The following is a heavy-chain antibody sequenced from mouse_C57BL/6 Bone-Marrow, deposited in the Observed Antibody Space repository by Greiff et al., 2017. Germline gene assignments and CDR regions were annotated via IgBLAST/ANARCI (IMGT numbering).Heavy chain of an antibody. CDR2: FDPSDSYT. Sequence: QVQLQQPGAELVMPGASVKLSCKASGYTFTSYWMHWVKQRPGQGLEWIGEFDPSDSYTNYNQKFKGKSTLTVDKSSSTAYMQLSSLTSEDSAVXYCAREKSSPLEWYFDVWGTGTTVTVSS. CDR1: GYTFTSYW. J-gene: IGHJ1*03. CDR3: AREKSSPLEWYFDV. D-gene: IGHD1-3*01. V-gene: IGHV1-69*01.